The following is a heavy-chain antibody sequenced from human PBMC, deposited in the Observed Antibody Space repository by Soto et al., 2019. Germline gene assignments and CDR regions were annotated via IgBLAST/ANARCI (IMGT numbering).Heavy chain of an antibody. CDR2: IYYSGST. CDR3: AREFSDSSGYLDY. Sequence: PSETLCLTCTVSGGSISSGGYYWSWIRQQPGKGMEWIGYIYYSGSTYYNPSLKSRVTISVDTSKNQFSLKLSSVTAADTAVYYCAREFSDSSGYLDYWGQGTLVTVSS. D-gene: IGHD3-22*01. J-gene: IGHJ4*02. CDR1: GGSISSGGYY. V-gene: IGHV4-31*02.